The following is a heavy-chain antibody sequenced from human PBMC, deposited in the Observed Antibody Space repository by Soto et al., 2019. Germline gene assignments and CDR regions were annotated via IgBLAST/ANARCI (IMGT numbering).Heavy chain of an antibody. CDR3: ARDPARFLEWLFRPDYYYGMDV. CDR1: GFTFSSYA. D-gene: IGHD3-3*01. Sequence: GGSLRLSCAASGFTFSSYAMHWVRQAPGKGLEWVAVISYDGSNKYYADSVKGRFTISRDNSKNTLYLQMNSLRAEDTAVYYCARDPARFLEWLFRPDYYYGMDVWGQGTTVTVSS. V-gene: IGHV3-30-3*01. J-gene: IGHJ6*02. CDR2: ISYDGSNK.